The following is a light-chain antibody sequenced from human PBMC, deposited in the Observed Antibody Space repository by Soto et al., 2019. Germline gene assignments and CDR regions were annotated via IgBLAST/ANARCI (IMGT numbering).Light chain of an antibody. CDR2: GAS. CDR3: QQYNDWPALT. CDR1: QSVSSN. J-gene: IGKJ4*01. V-gene: IGKV3-15*01. Sequence: EIVMTQSPATLSVSPGERATLSCRASQSVSSNLAWYQQKPGQAPRLLIYGASTRSTGIPARFSGSGSGTEFTLTSSSLQSEDIAVYYCQQYNDWPALTFGGGTKVELK.